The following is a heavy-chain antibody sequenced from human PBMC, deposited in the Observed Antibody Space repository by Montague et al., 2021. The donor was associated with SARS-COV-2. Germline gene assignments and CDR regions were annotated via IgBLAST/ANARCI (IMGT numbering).Heavy chain of an antibody. CDR2: ISSSGSTI. Sequence: SRRLSWSASGFTFSSYEMNWVRQAPGKGLEWVSYISSSGSTIYYADSVKGRFTISRDNAKNSLYLQMNSLRAEDTAIYYCASDSGIEIPDYYYSMDVWGQGTTVTVSS. V-gene: IGHV3-48*03. CDR1: GFTFSSYE. D-gene: IGHD5-24*01. CDR3: ASDSGIEIPDYYYSMDV. J-gene: IGHJ6*02.